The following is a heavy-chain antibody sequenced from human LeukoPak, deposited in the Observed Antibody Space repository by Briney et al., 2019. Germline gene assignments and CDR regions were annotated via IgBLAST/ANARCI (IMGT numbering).Heavy chain of an antibody. CDR1: GGSISSGGYS. CDR2: IYHSGST. J-gene: IGHJ6*02. Sequence: SQTLSLTCAVSGGSISSGGYSWSWIRQPPGKGLEWIGYIYHSGSTYYNPSLKSRVTISVDRSKNQFSLKLSSVTAADTAVYYCARGIAVAGTPSDYYYGMDVWGQGTTVTVSS. V-gene: IGHV4-30-2*01. CDR3: ARGIAVAGTPSDYYYGMDV. D-gene: IGHD6-19*01.